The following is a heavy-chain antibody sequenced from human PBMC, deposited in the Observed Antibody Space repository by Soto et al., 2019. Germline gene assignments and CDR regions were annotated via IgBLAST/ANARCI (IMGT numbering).Heavy chain of an antibody. CDR2: IYYSGST. V-gene: IGHV4-31*01. J-gene: IGHJ4*02. Sequence: QVQLQESGPGLVKPSQTLSLTCTVSGGSISSGGYYWSWIRQHPGKGLEWIGYIYYSGSTYYNPSLQSLVTISVDTSKNHFSLKLSSVTAADTAVYYCARGSVVAATLFDYWGQGTLVTVSS. CDR1: GGSISSGGYY. D-gene: IGHD2-15*01. CDR3: ARGSVVAATLFDY.